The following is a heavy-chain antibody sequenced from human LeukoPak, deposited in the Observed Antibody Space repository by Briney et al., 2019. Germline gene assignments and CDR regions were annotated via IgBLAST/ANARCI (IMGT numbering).Heavy chain of an antibody. D-gene: IGHD3-22*01. V-gene: IGHV3-30-3*01. J-gene: IGHJ4*02. Sequence: GGSLRLSCAASGFTFSSYAMHWVRQAPVKGLEWVAVISYDGSNKYYADSVKGRFTISRDNSKNTLYLQMNSLRAEDTAVYYCARDLYHYDSSGYRGYYFDYWGQGTLVTVSS. CDR3: ARDLYHYDSSGYRGYYFDY. CDR1: GFTFSSYA. CDR2: ISYDGSNK.